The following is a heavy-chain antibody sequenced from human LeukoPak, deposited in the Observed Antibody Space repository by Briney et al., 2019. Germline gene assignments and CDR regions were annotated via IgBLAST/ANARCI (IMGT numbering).Heavy chain of an antibody. J-gene: IGHJ4*02. Sequence: ASVKVSCKASGYTFTSNYMHWVRQAPGQGLEWMGVIAPSSGTTSYAQKFQGRVTMTRDTSTSTLYMELSSLASEDTAVYYCARASGSSAVPFDYWGQGTLVTVSS. D-gene: IGHD3-10*01. CDR3: ARASGSSAVPFDY. CDR2: IAPSSGTT. V-gene: IGHV1-46*01. CDR1: GYTFTSNY.